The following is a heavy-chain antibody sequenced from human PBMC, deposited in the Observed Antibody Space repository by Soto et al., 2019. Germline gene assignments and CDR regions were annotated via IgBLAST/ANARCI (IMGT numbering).Heavy chain of an antibody. Sequence: GGSLRLSCAASGFTFSSYAMSWVRQAPGKGLEWVSAISGSGGSTYYADSVKGRFTISRDNSKNTLYLQMNSLRAEDTAVYYCAKDGMMYLRYFDWLLPTFYYYGMDVWGQGTTVTVSS. CDR2: ISGSGGST. V-gene: IGHV3-23*01. CDR3: AKDGMMYLRYFDWLLPTFYYYGMDV. CDR1: GFTFSSYA. J-gene: IGHJ6*02. D-gene: IGHD3-9*01.